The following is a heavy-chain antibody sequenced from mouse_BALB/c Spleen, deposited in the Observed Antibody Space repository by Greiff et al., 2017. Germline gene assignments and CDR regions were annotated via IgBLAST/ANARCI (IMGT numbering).Heavy chain of an antibody. J-gene: IGHJ3*01. D-gene: IGHD1-1*01. Sequence: QVQLQQSGPGLVAPSQSLSITCTVSGFSLTSYGVHWVRQPPGKGLEWLGVIWAGGSTNYNSALMSRLSISKDNSKSQVFLKMNSLQTDDTAMYYCARDHYYGSSLAWFAYWGQGTLVTVSA. CDR2: IWAGGST. CDR3: ARDHYYGSSLAWFAY. CDR1: GFSLTSYG. V-gene: IGHV2-9*02.